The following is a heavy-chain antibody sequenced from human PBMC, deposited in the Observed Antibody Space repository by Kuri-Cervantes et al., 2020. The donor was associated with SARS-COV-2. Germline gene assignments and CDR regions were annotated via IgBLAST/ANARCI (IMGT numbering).Heavy chain of an antibody. V-gene: IGHV4-59*01. D-gene: IGHD1-1*01. CDR1: GGSIRSYY. J-gene: IGHJ4*02. CDR2: IYYSGST. Sequence: SETLSLTCTVSGGSIRSYYWSWIRQPPGKGLEWIGYIYYSGSTNYNPSLKSRVTISVDTSKNQFSLKLRSVTAADTAAYYCARVNDYYFDYWGQGTLVTVSS. CDR3: ARVNDYYFDY.